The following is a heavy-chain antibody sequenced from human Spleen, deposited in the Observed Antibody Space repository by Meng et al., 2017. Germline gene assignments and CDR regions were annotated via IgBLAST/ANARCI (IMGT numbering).Heavy chain of an antibody. Sequence: GESLKTSCGASGFTFNNYAMSWVRQAPGKGLEWVSSISDSGGSTYYADSVKGRFTISRDNSKNTLYLQMNSLRAEDTAVYYCAKTQKAAAGTAAFDIWGQGTMVTVSS. CDR1: GFTFNNYA. V-gene: IGHV3-23*01. D-gene: IGHD6-13*01. CDR3: AKTQKAAAGTAAFDI. J-gene: IGHJ3*02. CDR2: ISDSGGST.